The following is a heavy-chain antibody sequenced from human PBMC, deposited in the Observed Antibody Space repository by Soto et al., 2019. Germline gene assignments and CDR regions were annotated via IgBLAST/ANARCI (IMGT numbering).Heavy chain of an antibody. Sequence: SETLSLTCTVSGGSISSSSYYWGWIRQPPGKGLEWIGSIYYSGSTYYNPSLKSRVTISVDTSKNQFSLKLSSVTAADTAVYYYARDKITGRFDVWGQGTLVTVSS. V-gene: IGHV4-39*02. CDR2: IYYSGST. D-gene: IGHD2-8*02. CDR1: GGSISSSSYY. J-gene: IGHJ4*02. CDR3: ARDKITGRFDV.